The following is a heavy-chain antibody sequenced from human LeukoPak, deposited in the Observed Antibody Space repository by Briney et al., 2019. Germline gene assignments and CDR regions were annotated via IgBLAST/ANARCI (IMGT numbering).Heavy chain of an antibody. CDR1: GFTFSSFG. CDR2: LSSSSYI. CDR3: ARSPEILYMDG. J-gene: IGHJ6*03. Sequence: GGSLRLSCAASGFTFSSFGMNWVRQAPGQGLEWVSSLSSSSYIYYADSVQGRFTISRDNAKNSLYLQMNSLRAEDTAVYYCARSPEILYMDGWVKGTTVTVSS. V-gene: IGHV3-21*01. D-gene: IGHD5-24*01.